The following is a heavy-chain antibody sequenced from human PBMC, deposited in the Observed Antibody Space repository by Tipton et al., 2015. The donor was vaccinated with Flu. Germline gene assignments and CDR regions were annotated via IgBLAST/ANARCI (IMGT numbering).Heavy chain of an antibody. CDR2: ISYDGSNE. Sequence: SLRLSCVASGFTFDAYAMQWVRQAPGKGLEWVALISYDGSNEYYGDSVRGRFTISRDDSKNILYLQMNSLRADDTAVYYCAGISDNSGYYGIVCAFEVWGHGTMVTVS. CDR1: GFTFDAYA. V-gene: IGHV3-30*03. CDR3: AGISDNSGYYGIVCAFEV. J-gene: IGHJ3*01. D-gene: IGHD3-9*01.